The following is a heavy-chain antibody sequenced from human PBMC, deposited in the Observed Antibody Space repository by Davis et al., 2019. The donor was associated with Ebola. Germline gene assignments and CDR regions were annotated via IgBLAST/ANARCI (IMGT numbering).Heavy chain of an antibody. CDR3: ARSPQGLDAFDI. J-gene: IGHJ3*02. CDR2: ISYDGSNK. Sequence: GESLKISCAASGFTFSSYGMHWVRQAPGKGLEWVAVISYDGSNKYYADSVKGRFTISRDNSKNTLYLQMNSLRAEDTAVYYCARSPQGLDAFDIWGQGTMVTVSS. V-gene: IGHV3-30*03. CDR1: GFTFSSYG.